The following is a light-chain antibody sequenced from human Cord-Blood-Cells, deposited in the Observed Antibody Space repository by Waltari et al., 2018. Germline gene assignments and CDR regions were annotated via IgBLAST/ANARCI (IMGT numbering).Light chain of an antibody. CDR1: SSDVGSYTL. CDR3: CSYAGSSTWV. CDR2: EGS. V-gene: IGLV2-23*01. Sequence: QPALTQPAPVSGSPGQSTTISCTGTSSDVGSYTLVSWYQQHPGKAPKLMIYEGSKRPSGVSNRFSGSKSGNTASLTISGLQAEDEADYYCCSYAGSSTWVFGGGTKLTVL. J-gene: IGLJ3*02.